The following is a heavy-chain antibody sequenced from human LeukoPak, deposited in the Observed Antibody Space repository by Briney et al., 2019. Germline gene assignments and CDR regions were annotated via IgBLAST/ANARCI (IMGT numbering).Heavy chain of an antibody. CDR1: GSSFTSYW. CDR2: IYPGDSDT. CDR3: ATGYSSGWYFSFAT. Sequence: GASLKISCQASGSSFTSYWVGWVRQLPGKGLEWMGIIYPGDSDTRYSPSFQGQVTISADKSINTPYLQWSSLKASDTAMYFCATGYSSGWYFSFATWGQGTLGTVSS. J-gene: IGHJ5*02. V-gene: IGHV5-51*01. D-gene: IGHD6-19*01.